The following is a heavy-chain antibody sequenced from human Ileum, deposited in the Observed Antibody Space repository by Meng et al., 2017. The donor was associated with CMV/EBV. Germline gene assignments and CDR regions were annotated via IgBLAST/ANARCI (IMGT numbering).Heavy chain of an antibody. V-gene: IGHV4-59*01. Sequence: QVQLHEAGPGLVKPSATLSLICTVSGGSISIYYWSWVRQPPGKGLEWIGDISYSGYANYNPSLKSRVTMSMDTSKNQFSLKLTSVTAADTAMYYCARRWSGIDYWGQGTLVTVSS. CDR1: GGSISIYY. J-gene: IGHJ4*02. D-gene: IGHD5-24*01. CDR3: ARRWSGIDY. CDR2: ISYSGYA.